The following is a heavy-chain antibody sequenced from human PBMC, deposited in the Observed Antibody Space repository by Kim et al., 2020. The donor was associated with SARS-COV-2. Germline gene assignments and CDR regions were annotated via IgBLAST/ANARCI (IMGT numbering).Heavy chain of an antibody. D-gene: IGHD2-21*02. CDR3: ARVQASYPLGVTYYYYGMDV. CDR2: IYYSGST. CDR1: GGSISSYY. V-gene: IGHV4-59*01. J-gene: IGHJ6*02. Sequence: SETLSLTCTVSGGSISSYYWSWIRQPPGKGLEWIGYIYYSGSTNYNPSLKSRVTISVDTSKNQFSLKLSSVTAADTAVYYCARVQASYPLGVTYYYYGMDVWGQGTTVTVSS.